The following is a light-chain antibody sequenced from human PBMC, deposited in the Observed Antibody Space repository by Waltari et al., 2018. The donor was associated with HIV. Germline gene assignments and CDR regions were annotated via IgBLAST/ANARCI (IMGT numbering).Light chain of an antibody. J-gene: IGLJ3*02. CDR2: EVI. Sequence: HSALTQPASVSASPGQSITIACPGTSRPFPISNSVPWYQHHPGQVPKVIIYEVISRPSGVSNRFSGSKSGNTASLTISGLQAEDEADYYCTSYTSNDTLLFGGGTKVTVL. CDR3: TSYTSNDTLL. V-gene: IGLV2-14*01. CDR1: SRPFPISNS.